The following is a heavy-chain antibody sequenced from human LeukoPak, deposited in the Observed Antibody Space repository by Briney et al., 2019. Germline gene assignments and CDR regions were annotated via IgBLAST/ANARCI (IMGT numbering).Heavy chain of an antibody. J-gene: IGHJ6*02. D-gene: IGHD3-3*01. CDR1: GYTFTGYY. CDR2: INPNSGGT. V-gene: IGHV1-2*04. CDR3: ARARGLVFGVAEYYYGMDV. Sequence: ASVTVSCTASGYTFTGYYMHWVRQAPGQGLEWMGWINPNSGGTNYAQKFQGWVTMTRDTSISTAYMELSRLRSDDTAVYYCARARGLVFGVAEYYYGMDVWGQGTTVTVSS.